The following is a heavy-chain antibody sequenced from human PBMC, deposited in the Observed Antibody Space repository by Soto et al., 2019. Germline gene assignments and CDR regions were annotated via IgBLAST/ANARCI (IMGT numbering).Heavy chain of an antibody. J-gene: IGHJ4*02. CDR1: GGTFSSYA. CDR3: AREIYGYGGDY. D-gene: IGHD5-18*01. CDR2: IIPIFGTA. Sequence: ASVKVSCKASGGTFSSYAISWARQAPGQGLEWMGGIIPIFGTANYAQKFQGRVTITADESTSTAYMELSSLRSEDTAVYYCAREIYGYGGDYWGQGTLLTVSS. V-gene: IGHV1-69*13.